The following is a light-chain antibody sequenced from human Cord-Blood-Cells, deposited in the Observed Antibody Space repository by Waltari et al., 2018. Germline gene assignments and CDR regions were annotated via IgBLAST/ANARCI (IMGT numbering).Light chain of an antibody. Sequence: DIQMTQSPSTLSASVGDRVTITCRASQSISSGLAWYQHKTGKAPKLLIYKSSSLESGVPSRFSGRGSGTEFTLTISSLQPDDFSTYYCQQYNSYSFGQGTKLEIK. V-gene: IGKV1-5*03. CDR3: QQYNSYS. J-gene: IGKJ2*01. CDR2: KSS. CDR1: QSISSG.